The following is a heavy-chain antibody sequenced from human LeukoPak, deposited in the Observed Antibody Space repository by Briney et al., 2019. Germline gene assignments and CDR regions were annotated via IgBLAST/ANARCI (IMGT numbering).Heavy chain of an antibody. CDR3: AIGPPEPAVLRYFDWLTQPDY. J-gene: IGHJ4*02. D-gene: IGHD3-9*01. CDR1: GGTFSSYA. V-gene: IGHV1-69*05. Sequence: SVKVSCKASGGTFSSYAISWVRQAPGQGLEWMGRIIPIFGTANYAQKFQGRVTITTDECTSTAYMELSSLRSEDTAVYYCAIGPPEPAVLRYFDWLTQPDYWGQGTLVTVSS. CDR2: IIPIFGTA.